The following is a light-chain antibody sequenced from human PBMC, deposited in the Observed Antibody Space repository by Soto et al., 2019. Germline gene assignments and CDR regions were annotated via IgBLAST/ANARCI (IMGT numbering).Light chain of an antibody. CDR3: QQSFTAPIT. Sequence: DIQLTQSPSSLSASLGDRVTITCRASQSISSWLAWYQQKPGEAPKLLIYGSSSLHYGVPSRFSGSGSGSAFTLTISSLQPEDSATYYCQQSFTAPITFGQGTRLEIK. CDR1: QSISSW. J-gene: IGKJ5*01. CDR2: GSS. V-gene: IGKV1-39*01.